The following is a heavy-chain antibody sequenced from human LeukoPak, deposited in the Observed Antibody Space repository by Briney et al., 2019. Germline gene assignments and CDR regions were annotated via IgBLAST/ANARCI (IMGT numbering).Heavy chain of an antibody. D-gene: IGHD6-25*01. CDR1: GFTFSSYG. CDR3: AKVHSSGWGILDY. CDR2: IRYDGSNK. Sequence: GGSLRLSCAASGFTFSSYGMHWVRQAPGKGLEWVAFIRYDGSNKYYADSVKGRFTISRDNSKNTLYVQMKSLRAEDTAVYYCAKVHSSGWGILDYWGQGTLVTVSS. J-gene: IGHJ4*02. V-gene: IGHV3-30*02.